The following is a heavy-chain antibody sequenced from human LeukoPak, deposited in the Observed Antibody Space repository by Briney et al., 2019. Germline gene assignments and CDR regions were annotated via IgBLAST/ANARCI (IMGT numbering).Heavy chain of an antibody. J-gene: IGHJ4*02. Sequence: SETLSLTCAVSGYSISSGYYWGWIRQPPGKGLEWIGSIYHSGSTYYNPSLKSRVTISVDTSKNQFSLKLSSVTAADTAVYYCARLVLRFLEWSHFDYWGRGTLVTASS. V-gene: IGHV4-38-2*01. D-gene: IGHD3-3*01. CDR3: ARLVLRFLEWSHFDY. CDR2: IYHSGST. CDR1: GYSISSGYY.